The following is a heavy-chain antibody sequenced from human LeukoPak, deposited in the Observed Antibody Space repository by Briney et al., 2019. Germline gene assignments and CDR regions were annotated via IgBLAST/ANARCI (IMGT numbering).Heavy chain of an antibody. CDR1: GGSISNYY. J-gene: IGHJ4*02. Sequence: PSETLSLTCTVSGGSISNYYWSWIRQPAGKGLEWIGRIYTDGSTNYNPSLKSRVAMSVDTSRNQFSLNLRSVTAADTAVYYCARIGRTGTTSRGYRDSGDYWGQGTLVTVSS. CDR3: ARIGRTGTTSRGYRDSGDY. CDR2: IYTDGST. D-gene: IGHD1-1*01. V-gene: IGHV4-4*07.